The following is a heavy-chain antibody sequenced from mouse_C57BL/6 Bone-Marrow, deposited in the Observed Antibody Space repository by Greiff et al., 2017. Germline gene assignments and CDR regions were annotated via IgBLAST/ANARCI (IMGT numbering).Heavy chain of an antibody. V-gene: IGHV15-2*01. J-gene: IGHJ4*01. CDR1: DSEVFPIAY. Sequence: QVQLQQSGSELRSPGSSVKLSCKDFDSEVFPIAYMSWVRQKPGHGFEWIGGILPSIGRTIYGEKFEDKATLDADTLSNTAYLELNSLTSEDAAIYYCARGDEKGYAMDYWGQGTSVTVSS. D-gene: IGHD3-3*01. CDR2: ILPSIGRT. CDR3: ARGDEKGYAMDY.